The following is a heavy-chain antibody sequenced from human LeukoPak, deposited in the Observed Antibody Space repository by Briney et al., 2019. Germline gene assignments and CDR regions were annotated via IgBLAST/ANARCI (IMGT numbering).Heavy chain of an antibody. CDR2: IYYSGST. V-gene: IGHV4-30-4*01. CDR3: ARYYVWGSYRYINFDY. J-gene: IGHJ4*02. CDR1: GGSISSGDYY. D-gene: IGHD3-16*02. Sequence: PSQTLSLTCTVSGGSISSGDYYWSWIRQPPGKGLEWIGYIYYSGSTYYNPSLKSRVTISVDTSKNQFSLKLSSVTAADTAVYYCARYYVWGSYRYINFDYWGQGTLVTVS.